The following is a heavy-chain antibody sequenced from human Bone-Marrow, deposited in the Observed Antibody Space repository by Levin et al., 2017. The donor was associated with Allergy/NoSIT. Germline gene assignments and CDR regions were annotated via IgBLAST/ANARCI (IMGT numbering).Heavy chain of an antibody. D-gene: IGHD2-8*01. CDR1: GFTFSSHG. J-gene: IGHJ4*02. CDR2: ISADGSIE. V-gene: IGHV3-30*18. CDR3: AKEGSTNGVYRYYFDY. Sequence: GGSLRLSCAASGFTFSSHGMHWVRQAPGKELEWVAVISADGSIEYFADSVKGRFTISRDNSKNTLYLQMSSLRVEDTAIYYCAKEGSTNGVYRYYFDYWGQGTLVTVSS.